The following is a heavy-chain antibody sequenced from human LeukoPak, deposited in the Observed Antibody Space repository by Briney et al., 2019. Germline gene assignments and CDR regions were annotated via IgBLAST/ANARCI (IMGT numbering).Heavy chain of an antibody. J-gene: IGHJ5*02. CDR2: IFHAGNT. Sequence: SETLSLTCTVSGYSISSGHYWGWIRQPPGKGLEWIGSIFHAGNTYYNPSLKTRVTISVDTPKNQVSLRLSSVTASDTAVYYCARGRSPGYSAHDGIDPWGQGTLVTVSA. CDR1: GYSISSGHY. D-gene: IGHD5-12*01. CDR3: ARGRSPGYSAHDGIDP. V-gene: IGHV4-38-2*02.